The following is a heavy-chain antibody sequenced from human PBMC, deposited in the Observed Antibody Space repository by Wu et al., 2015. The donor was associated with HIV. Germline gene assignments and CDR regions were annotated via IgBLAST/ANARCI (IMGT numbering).Heavy chain of an antibody. CDR1: GYTFTSYG. Sequence: QVQLVQSGAEVKKPGASVKVSCKASGYTFTSYGINWVRQATGQGLEWMGWMNPNSGNTGYAQKFQGRVTMTRNTSISTAYMELSSLRSEDTAVYYCARDNSSSWYSIYYYYGMDVWGQGTTVTVSS. CDR3: ARDNSSSWYSIYYYYGMDV. D-gene: IGHD6-13*01. V-gene: IGHV1-8*02. CDR2: MNPNSGNT. J-gene: IGHJ6*02.